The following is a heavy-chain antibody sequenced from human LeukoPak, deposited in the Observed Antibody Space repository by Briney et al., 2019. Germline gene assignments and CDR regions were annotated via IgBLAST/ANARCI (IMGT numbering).Heavy chain of an antibody. J-gene: IGHJ5*02. D-gene: IGHD6-13*01. CDR3: ARWGSSSWYGYNWFDP. CDR1: GGSISSYY. Sequence: SETLSLTCTVSGGSISSYYWSWIRQPAGKGLEWIGRIYTSGSTNYNPSLKSRVTMSVDTSKNQFSLKLSSVTAADTAVYYCARWGSSSWYGYNWFDPWGQGTLVTVSS. CDR2: IYTSGST. V-gene: IGHV4-4*07.